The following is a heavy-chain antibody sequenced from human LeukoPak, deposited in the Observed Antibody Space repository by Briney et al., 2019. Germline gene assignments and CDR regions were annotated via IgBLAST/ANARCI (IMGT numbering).Heavy chain of an antibody. CDR2: IYSGGNT. D-gene: IGHD2-21*02. CDR1: GFSLSNTY. V-gene: IGHV3-53*01. CDR3: ARGTVTAPDY. Sequence: GGSLRLSCAASGFSLSNTYMSWVRQAPGKGLEWVSIIYSGGNTYYADSVKGRFTISRDNSKNTLYLQMNRLRPEDTAVYYCARGTVTAPDYWGQGTLVTVSS. J-gene: IGHJ4*02.